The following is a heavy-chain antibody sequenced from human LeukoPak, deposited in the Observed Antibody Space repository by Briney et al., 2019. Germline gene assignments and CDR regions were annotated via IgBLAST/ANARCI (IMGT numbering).Heavy chain of an antibody. CDR1: GASISSYY. D-gene: IGHD3-10*01. Sequence: PSETLSLTCTVSGASISSYYWSWIRQPPGKGLEWIGYRYYSGSTNYNPSLKSRVTISVDTSKNQVSLKLSPVTAADTAVYYCARDRGSGDDNWFDPWGQGTLVTVSS. CDR3: ARDRGSGDDNWFDP. CDR2: RYYSGST. J-gene: IGHJ5*02. V-gene: IGHV4-59*01.